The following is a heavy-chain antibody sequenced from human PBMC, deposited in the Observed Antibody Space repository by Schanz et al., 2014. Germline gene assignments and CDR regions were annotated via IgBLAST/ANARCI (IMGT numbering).Heavy chain of an antibody. CDR3: ARDSGSHYVVDD. CDR2: ISRSSSTI. Sequence: VQLVESGGALVQPGGSLRLSCSASGFTFSTYAMSWVRQAPGKGLEWVSYISRSSSTIYYADSVRGRFTISRDNAKNSLYLQMNSLRAEDTAVYYCARDSGSHYVVDDWGQGTLVTVSS. J-gene: IGHJ4*02. D-gene: IGHD1-26*01. V-gene: IGHV3-48*01. CDR1: GFTFSTYA.